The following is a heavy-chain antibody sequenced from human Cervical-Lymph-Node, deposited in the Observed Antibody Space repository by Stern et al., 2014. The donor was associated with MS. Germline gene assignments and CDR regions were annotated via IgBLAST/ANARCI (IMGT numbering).Heavy chain of an antibody. Sequence: EVQLVESGGEMKKPGESLKISCKGSGYSFTLYWIGWVRQMPGKGLEWMGIIYPVVSDTRYSPSFQAQVTISADKSISTAYLQWSSLKASDTAMYYCAALVRWSYFYWGQGTLVTVSS. CDR3: AALVRWSYFY. D-gene: IGHD3-10*01. J-gene: IGHJ4*02. V-gene: IGHV5-51*01. CDR2: IYPVVSDT. CDR1: GYSFTLYW.